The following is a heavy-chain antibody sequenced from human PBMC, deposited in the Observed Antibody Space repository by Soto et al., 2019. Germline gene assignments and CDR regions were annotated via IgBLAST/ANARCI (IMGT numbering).Heavy chain of an antibody. CDR1: GFTLSSYA. Sequence: QSGGSLRLSCAASGFTLSSYAMHWVRQAPGKGLEWVAVISYDGSNKYYADSVKGRFTISRDNSKNTLYLQMNSLRAEDTAVYYCARLTTTYYYDSSGSSQHWGQGTLVTVSS. CDR3: ARLTTTYYYDSSGSSQH. J-gene: IGHJ1*01. V-gene: IGHV3-30-3*01. CDR2: ISYDGSNK. D-gene: IGHD3-22*01.